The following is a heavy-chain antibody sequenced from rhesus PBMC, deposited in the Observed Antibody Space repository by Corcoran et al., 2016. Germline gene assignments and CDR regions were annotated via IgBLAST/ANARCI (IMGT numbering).Heavy chain of an antibody. CDR2: IYGSGGNT. Sequence: QVQLQESGPAVVKPSETLSLTCAVSGGSISSSNWWSWIRQSPGKGLEWIWGIYGSGGNTADNPPLKSRVTMSKDTSKNQFSLKLSAGTAADSAGYYCAGDRTTPFDYWGQGVLVTVSS. J-gene: IGHJ4*01. CDR3: AGDRTTPFDY. V-gene: IGHV4-93*01. D-gene: IGHD2-2*01. CDR1: GGSISSSNW.